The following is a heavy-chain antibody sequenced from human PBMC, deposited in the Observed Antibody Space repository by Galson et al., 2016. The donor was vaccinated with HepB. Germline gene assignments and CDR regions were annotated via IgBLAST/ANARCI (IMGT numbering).Heavy chain of an antibody. D-gene: IGHD3-3*01. Sequence: SLRLSCAASGFTFSSNTMNWVRQAPGKGLEWVSSITSSSSNIYYADSVKGRFTTSRDNAKNSLYLQMNSLRPEDTAVYYCAKEGHHDFWSGYYNWFAPWGQETLVTVSS. V-gene: IGHV3-21*01. CDR2: ITSSSSNI. J-gene: IGHJ5*02. CDR1: GFTFSSNT. CDR3: AKEGHHDFWSGYYNWFAP.